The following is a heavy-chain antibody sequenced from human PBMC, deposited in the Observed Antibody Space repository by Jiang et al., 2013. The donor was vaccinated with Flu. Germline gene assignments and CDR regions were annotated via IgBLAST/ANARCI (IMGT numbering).Heavy chain of an antibody. J-gene: IGHJ4*02. CDR3: ASRRGYSGPR. CDR2: INHSGST. Sequence: LLKPSETLSLTCAVYGGSFSGYYWSWIRQPPGKGLEWIGEINHSGSTNYNPSLKSRVTISVDTSKNQFSLKLSSVTAADTAVYYCASRRGYSGPRWGQGTLVTVSS. D-gene: IGHD5-12*01. CDR1: GGSFSGYY. V-gene: IGHV4-34*01.